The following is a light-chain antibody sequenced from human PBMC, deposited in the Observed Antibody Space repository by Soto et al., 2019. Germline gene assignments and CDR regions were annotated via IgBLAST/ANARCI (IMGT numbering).Light chain of an antibody. CDR3: QQVYSSPWT. CDR1: QSIGSY. J-gene: IGKJ1*01. Sequence: DILMTQSPSSLSASVGDRVTITCRTSQSIGSYLHWYQQKEGRAPALLVYASSNLQSGVPSRFSGSGSATDFSLTSKSVQPGDVATYYCQQVYSSPWTFGQGTRVDLK. V-gene: IGKV1-39*01. CDR2: ASS.